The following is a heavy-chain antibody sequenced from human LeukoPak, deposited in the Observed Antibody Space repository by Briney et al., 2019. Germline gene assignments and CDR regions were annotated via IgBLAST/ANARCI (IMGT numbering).Heavy chain of an antibody. CDR2: MNQDGSKK. CDR1: GFIFSNYW. Sequence: GGSLRLSCAASGFIFSNYWMSWVRQAPGKGLEWVASMNQDGSKKNYVDSVKGRFTISRDNAKKSLYLQMNSLRDEGTAVYYCARGGYYYDSNGLDYWGQGTLVTVSS. V-gene: IGHV3-7*01. J-gene: IGHJ4*02. CDR3: ARGGYYYDSNGLDY. D-gene: IGHD3-22*01.